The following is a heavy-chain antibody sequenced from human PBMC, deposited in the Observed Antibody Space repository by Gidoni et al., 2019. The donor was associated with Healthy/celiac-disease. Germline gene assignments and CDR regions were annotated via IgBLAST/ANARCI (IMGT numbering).Heavy chain of an antibody. D-gene: IGHD4-17*01. CDR1: GGSISSYY. CDR2: FYTSGST. Sequence: QVQLQESCPGLVKPSETLSLTCTVSGGSISSYYWSWIRQPAGKGLEWIGRFYTSGSTNYNPSLKSRVTLSVDTSKNQFSLRLSSVTAADTAVYYCARDRVGYGDYFDYWGQGTLVTVSS. CDR3: ARDRVGYGDYFDY. V-gene: IGHV4-4*07. J-gene: IGHJ4*02.